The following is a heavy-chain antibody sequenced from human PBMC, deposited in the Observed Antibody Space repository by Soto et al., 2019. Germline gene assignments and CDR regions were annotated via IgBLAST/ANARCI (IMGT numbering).Heavy chain of an antibody. V-gene: IGHV1-8*01. J-gene: IGHJ6*02. CDR1: GYTFTSYD. CDR3: AREKTSYGMGV. Sequence: QVQLVQSGAEVKKPGASVKVSCKASGYTFTSYDINWVRQATGQGLEWMGWMNPNSCNTGYAQKFQGRVTMTRNTSISTAYQELSSWRSEDKGVYYCAREKTSYGMGVWCQGTTVSVSS. CDR2: MNPNSCNT.